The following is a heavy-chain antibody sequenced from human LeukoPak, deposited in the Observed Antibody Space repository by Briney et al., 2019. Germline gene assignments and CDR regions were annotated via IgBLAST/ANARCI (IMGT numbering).Heavy chain of an antibody. Sequence: GGSLRLSCAASGFTFSSYSMNWVRQAPGKGLEWVSSISISSSYIYYADSVKGRFTISRDNAKNSLYLQMNNLRAEDSAVYYCARAGPRMAKAEFDYWGEGTLVTVSS. CDR3: ARAGPRMAKAEFDY. D-gene: IGHD5-24*01. J-gene: IGHJ4*02. CDR2: ISISSSYI. CDR1: GFTFSSYS. V-gene: IGHV3-21*01.